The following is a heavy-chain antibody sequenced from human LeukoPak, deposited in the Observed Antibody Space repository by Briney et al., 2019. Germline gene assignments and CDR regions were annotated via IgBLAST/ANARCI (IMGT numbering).Heavy chain of an antibody. D-gene: IGHD2-2*01. Sequence: ASVKVSCKASGYTFTSYYMHWVRQAPGQGLEWMGMINPSGGSTSYAQKFQGRVTMTRDTSTSTVYMELSSLKSEDTAVYYCARLGKVVPAAMLRYYYYGMDVWGQGTTVTVSS. CDR3: ARLGKVVPAAMLRYYYYGMDV. CDR1: GYTFTSYY. J-gene: IGHJ6*02. V-gene: IGHV1-46*01. CDR2: INPSGGST.